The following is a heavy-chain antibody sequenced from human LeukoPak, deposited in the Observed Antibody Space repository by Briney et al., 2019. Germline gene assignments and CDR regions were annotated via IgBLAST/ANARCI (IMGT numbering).Heavy chain of an antibody. D-gene: IGHD1-26*01. J-gene: IGHJ4*02. CDR1: GGSFSGYY. CDR2: INHSGST. CDR3: IRDLGGRSGY. V-gene: IGHV4-34*01. Sequence: KSSETLSLTCAVYGGSFSGYYWSWIRQPPGKGLEWIGEINHSGSTNYNPSLKSRVTISVDTSKNQFSLKLSSVTAADTAVYHCIRDLGGRSGYWGQGTLVTVSS.